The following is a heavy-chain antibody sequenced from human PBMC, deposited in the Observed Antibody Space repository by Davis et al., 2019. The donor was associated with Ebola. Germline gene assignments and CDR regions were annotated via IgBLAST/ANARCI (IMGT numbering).Heavy chain of an antibody. CDR2: ISSDGRST. CDR1: GFTFSSYW. Sequence: GESLKISCAASGFTFSSYWMHWVRQGQGKGLVWVSRISSDGRSTSYADSEKGRFTISRDNARNTLYLQMNSLRAEDTAVYYCASPGTDRQRNAFNIWGLGTMVTVSS. D-gene: IGHD3-16*02. J-gene: IGHJ3*02. V-gene: IGHV3-74*01. CDR3: ASPGTDRQRNAFNI.